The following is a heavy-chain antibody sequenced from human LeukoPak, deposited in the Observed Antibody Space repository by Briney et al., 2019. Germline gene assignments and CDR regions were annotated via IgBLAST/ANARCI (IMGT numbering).Heavy chain of an antibody. V-gene: IGHV3-23*01. CDR3: ARPRPYCDSDY. Sequence: GGSLRLSCAASGFAFSSYAMSWVRQAPGKGLEWVSAISGSSISTYYADSVKGRFTISRDNSKNTLYLQMNSLRAEDTAMYYCARPRPYCDSDYWGQGTLVTVSS. J-gene: IGHJ4*02. D-gene: IGHD3-22*01. CDR1: GFAFSSYA. CDR2: ISGSSIST.